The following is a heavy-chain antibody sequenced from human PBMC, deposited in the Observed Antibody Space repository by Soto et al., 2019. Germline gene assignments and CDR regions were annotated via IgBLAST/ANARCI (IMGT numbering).Heavy chain of an antibody. Sequence: SVKCYCKASGYTFTSDRISWVRQAPGQGLEWMGWISAYNGNTNYAQKLQGRVTMTTDTSTSTAYMELRSMRSDDTAVYYCARGDIVVVPAAMENYYYYSGMEVWGQGTTVTVSS. D-gene: IGHD2-2*01. J-gene: IGHJ6*02. CDR2: ISAYNGNT. V-gene: IGHV1-18*01. CDR3: ARGDIVVVPAAMENYYYYSGMEV. CDR1: GYTFTSDR.